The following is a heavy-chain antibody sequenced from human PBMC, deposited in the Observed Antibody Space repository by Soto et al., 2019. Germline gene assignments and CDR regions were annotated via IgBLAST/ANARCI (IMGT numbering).Heavy chain of an antibody. J-gene: IGHJ4*02. Sequence: EVQLVESGGGLVQPGGSLRLSCAASGFTFSSYSMNWVRQAPGKGLEWVSYISSSSITIYYADSVKGRFTISRDNAKNSLYLQMNSLRAEDTAVYYCASFRKRGLYYFDYWGQGTLVTVSS. CDR1: GFTFSSYS. V-gene: IGHV3-48*01. CDR2: ISSSSITI. D-gene: IGHD1-26*01. CDR3: ASFRKRGLYYFDY.